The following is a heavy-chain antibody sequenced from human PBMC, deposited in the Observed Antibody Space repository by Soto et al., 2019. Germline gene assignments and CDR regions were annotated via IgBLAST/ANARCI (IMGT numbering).Heavy chain of an antibody. Sequence: GGSLRLSCAASGFTFSNAWMSWVRQAPGKGLEWVGRIKSKTDGGTTDYAAPVKGRFTISRDDSKNTLYLQMNSLKTEDTAVYYCTTGSIAVAGPEAYYYYGMDVWGQGTTVTVSS. CDR3: TTGSIAVAGPEAYYYYGMDV. CDR2: IKSKTDGGTT. J-gene: IGHJ6*02. V-gene: IGHV3-15*01. CDR1: GFTFSNAW. D-gene: IGHD6-19*01.